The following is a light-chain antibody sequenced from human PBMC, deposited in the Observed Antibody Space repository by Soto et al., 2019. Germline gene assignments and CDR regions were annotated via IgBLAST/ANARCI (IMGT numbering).Light chain of an antibody. CDR2: GAS. V-gene: IGKV3-20*01. CDR3: QQYATSPLT. Sequence: EIVMTQSPATLSVSPGERATLSCRVSQSFSSTYLAWYQQKPGQAPRLLIYGASSRATGIPARFSGSGSGTDFTLTISRLEPEDFALYYCQQYATSPLTFGGGTKVDIK. J-gene: IGKJ4*01. CDR1: QSFSSTY.